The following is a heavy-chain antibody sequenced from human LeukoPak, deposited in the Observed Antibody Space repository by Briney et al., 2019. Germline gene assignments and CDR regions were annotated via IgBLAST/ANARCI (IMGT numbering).Heavy chain of an antibody. Sequence: PGGSLRLSCAGSGFTFGSYSMNWVRHAPGKGLEWVSYIGHTGSITDYADSVKGRFTVSRDNSKSTLYLQMSSLRAEDTAVYYCARAPDFGVVRHFDYWGQGTLVTVSS. J-gene: IGHJ4*02. CDR1: GFTFGSYS. D-gene: IGHD3-3*01. CDR3: ARAPDFGVVRHFDY. V-gene: IGHV3-48*01. CDR2: IGHTGSIT.